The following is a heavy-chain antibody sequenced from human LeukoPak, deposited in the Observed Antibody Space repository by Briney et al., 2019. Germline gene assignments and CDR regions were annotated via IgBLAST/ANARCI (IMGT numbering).Heavy chain of an antibody. CDR3: ARGVRYCSSTSCSHDAFDI. V-gene: IGHV3-53*01. J-gene: IGHJ3*02. CDR2: IYSGGST. Sequence: GGSLRLSCAASGFTVSSNYMSWVRQAPGKGLEWVSVIYSGGSTYYADSVKGRFTISRDNSKNTLYLQMNSLRAEDTAAYYCARGVRYCSSTSCSHDAFDIWDQGTMVTVSS. CDR1: GFTVSSNY. D-gene: IGHD2-2*01.